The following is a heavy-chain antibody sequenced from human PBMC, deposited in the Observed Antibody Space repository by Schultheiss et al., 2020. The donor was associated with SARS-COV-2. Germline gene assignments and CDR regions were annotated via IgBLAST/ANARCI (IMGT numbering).Heavy chain of an antibody. J-gene: IGHJ6*02. CDR3: AKGTIAVAPKVYYGMDV. CDR1: GFTFSTYA. V-gene: IGHV3-64*04. Sequence: GGSLRLSCAASGFTFSTYAMHWVRQAPGKGLEYVSAISSNGGSTYYADSVKGRFTISRDNSKNTLYLQMNSLRAEDTAVYYCAKGTIAVAPKVYYGMDVWGQGTTVTVSS. D-gene: IGHD6-19*01. CDR2: ISSNGGST.